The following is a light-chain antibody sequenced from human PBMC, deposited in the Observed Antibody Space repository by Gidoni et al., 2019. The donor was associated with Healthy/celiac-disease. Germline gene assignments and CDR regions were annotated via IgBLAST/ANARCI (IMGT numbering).Light chain of an antibody. V-gene: IGKV1-33*01. CDR3: QQYDNPPLT. CDR2: DAS. J-gene: IGKJ4*01. Sequence: SEMTQSPSSLSASVGDRVTITCQASQDISNYLNWYQQKPGKAPKLLIYDASNLETGVPSRFSGSGSGTDFTFTTSSLQPEDIATYYCQQYDNPPLTFGGGTKVEIK. CDR1: QDISNY.